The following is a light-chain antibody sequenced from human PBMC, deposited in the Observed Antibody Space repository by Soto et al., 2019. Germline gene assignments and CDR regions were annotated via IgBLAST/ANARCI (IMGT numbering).Light chain of an antibody. V-gene: IGKV4-1*01. CDR3: QQYFTTPGVG. J-gene: IGKJ4*01. Sequence: DILMTQSPDSLAVYLGERATINCKSSQSVLYIPTNKNYLAWYQQQPGQPPKLLIYWASTRESGVPDRFSGSGSGTDFKLTIGGLQAEDVAVYYCQQYFTTPGVGFGGGTKVEIK. CDR1: QSVLYIPTNKNY. CDR2: WAS.